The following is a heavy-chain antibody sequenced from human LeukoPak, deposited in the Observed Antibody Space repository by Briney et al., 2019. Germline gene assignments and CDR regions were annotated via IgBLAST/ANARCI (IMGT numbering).Heavy chain of an antibody. CDR2: FYYSGST. D-gene: IGHD1-26*01. CDR1: GGSISTYY. V-gene: IGHV4-59*08. CDR3: ARHGGSYYWFDP. J-gene: IGHJ5*02. Sequence: PSETLSLTCTVSGGSISTYYWSRIRQPPGKGLEWIGYFYYSGSTNYNPSLKSRVTISVDTSKNQFSLKLNSVTAADTAVYYCARHGGSYYWFDPWGQGTLVTVSS.